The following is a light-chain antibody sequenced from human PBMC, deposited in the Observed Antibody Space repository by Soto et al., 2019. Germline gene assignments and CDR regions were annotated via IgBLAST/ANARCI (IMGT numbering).Light chain of an antibody. Sequence: QSVLAQPPSASGTPGQRVTISCSGSNSNIGRNDVTWYQQVPGTAPQCLIYSNDQRPSGVPDRISGSRSGTSPSLAISGLQSGDEAEYYCAAWDDTLRARVFGGGTKLTVL. CDR1: NSNIGRND. CDR3: AAWDDTLRARV. CDR2: SND. J-gene: IGLJ2*01. V-gene: IGLV1-44*01.